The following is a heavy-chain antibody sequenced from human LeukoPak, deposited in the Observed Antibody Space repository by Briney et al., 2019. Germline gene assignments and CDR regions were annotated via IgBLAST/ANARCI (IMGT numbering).Heavy chain of an antibody. V-gene: IGHV3-21*01. CDR3: ARDRYDSSGFDY. D-gene: IGHD3-22*01. CDR2: ISATSAYI. CDR1: GFIFSRYT. Sequence: PGGSLRLSCVTSGFIFSRYTMNWVRQAPGKGLEWVSSISATSAYIFYAASVKGRFTISRDNAKNSLFLQMNSLRADDTAVYYCARDRYDSSGFDYWGQGTLVTVSS. J-gene: IGHJ4*02.